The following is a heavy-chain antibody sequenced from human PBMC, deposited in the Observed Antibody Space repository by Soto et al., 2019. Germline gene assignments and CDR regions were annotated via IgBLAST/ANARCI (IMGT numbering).Heavy chain of an antibody. CDR1: GYTFTSYG. J-gene: IGHJ4*02. CDR2: ISAYNGNT. D-gene: IGHD4-17*01. Sequence: GASVKVSCKASGYTFTSYGISWVRQAPGQGLEWMGWISAYNGNTNYAQKLQGRVTMTTDTSTSTAYVELRSLRSDDTAVYYCARSNYGDHAFDYWGQGTLVTVSS. V-gene: IGHV1-18*01. CDR3: ARSNYGDHAFDY.